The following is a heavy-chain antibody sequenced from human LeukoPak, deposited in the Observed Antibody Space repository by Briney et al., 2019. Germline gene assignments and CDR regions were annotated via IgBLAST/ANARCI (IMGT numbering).Heavy chain of an antibody. J-gene: IGHJ4*02. Sequence: PGGSLRLSCAASGFTFSSYGMHWVRQAPGKGLEWVAFIRYDGSNKYYADSVKGRFTISRDNSKNTLYLQMNSLRAEDTAVYYCASLIAARSGFDYWGQGTLVTVSS. D-gene: IGHD6-6*01. V-gene: IGHV3-30*02. CDR2: IRYDGSNK. CDR3: ASLIAARSGFDY. CDR1: GFTFSSYG.